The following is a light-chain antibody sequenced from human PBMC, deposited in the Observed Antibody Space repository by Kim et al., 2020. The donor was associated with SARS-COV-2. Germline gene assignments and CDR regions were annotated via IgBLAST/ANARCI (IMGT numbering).Light chain of an antibody. Sequence: PGQGAVLSCRASQSIGISLGWYQHKLGQAPRLLIYDAAIRAAGIPDRFSGGGSGTDFTLTINSLEPEDFAVYYCQQRNNWPPAVTFGGGTKVDIK. J-gene: IGKJ4*01. V-gene: IGKV3-11*01. CDR2: DAA. CDR1: QSIGIS. CDR3: QQRNNWPPAVT.